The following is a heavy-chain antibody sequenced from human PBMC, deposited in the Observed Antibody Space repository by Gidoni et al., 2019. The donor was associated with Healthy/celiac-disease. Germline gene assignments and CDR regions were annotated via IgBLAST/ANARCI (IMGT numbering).Heavy chain of an antibody. V-gene: IGHV4-34*01. D-gene: IGHD6-13*01. J-gene: IGHJ4*02. CDR3: ARGFGYSSSFCDY. Sequence: IGEINHSGSTNYNPSLKSRVTISVDTSKNQFSLKLSSVTAADTAVYYCARGFGYSSSFCDYWGQGTLVTVSS. CDR2: INHSGST.